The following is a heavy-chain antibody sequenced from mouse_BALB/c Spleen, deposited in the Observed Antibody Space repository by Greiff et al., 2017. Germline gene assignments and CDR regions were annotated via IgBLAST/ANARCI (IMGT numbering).Heavy chain of an antibody. J-gene: IGHJ4*01. CDR3: ARDSNYGYAMDD. CDR2: ISYDGSN. D-gene: IGHD1-1*01. CDR1: GYSITSGYY. Sequence: EVQLQQSGPGLVKPSQSLSLTCSVTGYSITSGYYWNWIRQFPGNKLEWMGYISYDGSNNYNPSLKNRISITRDTSKNQFLLKLNSVTTEDTATYYCARDSNYGYAMDDWGQGTSVTVSS. V-gene: IGHV3-6*02.